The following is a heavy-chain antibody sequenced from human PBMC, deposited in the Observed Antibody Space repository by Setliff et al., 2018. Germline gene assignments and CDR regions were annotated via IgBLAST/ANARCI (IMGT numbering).Heavy chain of an antibody. CDR2: IIPILGIA. V-gene: IGHV1-69*10. J-gene: IGHJ4*02. CDR3: ARGGESGSWLRHFDY. Sequence: SVKVSCKASGGTFSSYAISWVRQAPGQGLEWMGGIIPILGIANYAQKFQGRVTITTDESTSTAYMELSSLRSEDTAVYYCARGGESGSWLRHFDYWGQGTLVTVSS. D-gene: IGHD2-15*01. CDR1: GGTFSSYA.